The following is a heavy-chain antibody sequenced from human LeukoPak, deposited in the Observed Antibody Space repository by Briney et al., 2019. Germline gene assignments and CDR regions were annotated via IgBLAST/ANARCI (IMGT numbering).Heavy chain of an antibody. CDR1: GGSFSGYY. CDR2: INHSGST. Sequence: SETLSLTCAVYGGSFSGYYWSWILQPPGRGLEWIGEINHSGSTNYNPSLKSRVTISVDTSKNQFSLKLSSVTAADTAVYYCARAPMAARLQHALWYFDLWGRGTLVTVSS. D-gene: IGHD6-6*01. V-gene: IGHV4-34*01. CDR3: ARAPMAARLQHALWYFDL. J-gene: IGHJ2*01.